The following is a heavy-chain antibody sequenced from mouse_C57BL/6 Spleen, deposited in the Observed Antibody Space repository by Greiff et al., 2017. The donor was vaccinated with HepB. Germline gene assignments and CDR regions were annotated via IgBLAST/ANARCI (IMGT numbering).Heavy chain of an antibody. J-gene: IGHJ2*01. Sequence: EVQGVESGGDLVKPGGSLKLSCAASGFTFSSYGMSWVRQTPDKRLEWVATISSGGSYTYYPDSVKGRFTISRDNAKNTLYLQMSSLKSEDTAMYDCARGGGEGGYFDYWGQGTTLTVSS. V-gene: IGHV5-6*01. CDR3: ARGGGEGGYFDY. CDR1: GFTFSSYG. CDR2: ISSGGSYT.